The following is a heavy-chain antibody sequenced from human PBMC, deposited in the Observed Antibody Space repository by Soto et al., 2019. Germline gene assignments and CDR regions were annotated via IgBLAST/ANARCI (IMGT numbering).Heavy chain of an antibody. V-gene: IGHV4-31*03. Sequence: QVQLQESGPGLMKPSQTLSLTCSVSGGSITSGGFFWSWVRPDAGEGLELIAYIYYSGYTYYHPSLKSRLSISMDTSKNQFSLKLSSVTAADTAVYYCARGSSPHYGMDVWGQGTTVTVSS. CDR1: GGSITSGGFF. J-gene: IGHJ6*02. D-gene: IGHD6-6*01. CDR2: IYYSGYT. CDR3: ARGSSPHYGMDV.